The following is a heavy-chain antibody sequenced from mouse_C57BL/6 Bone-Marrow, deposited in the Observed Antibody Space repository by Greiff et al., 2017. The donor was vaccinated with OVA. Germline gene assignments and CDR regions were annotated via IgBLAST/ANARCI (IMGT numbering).Heavy chain of an antibody. D-gene: IGHD2-14*01. V-gene: IGHV14-4*01. CDR3: TTWGTGGYFDY. CDR2: IDPENGDT. CDR1: GFNIKDDY. J-gene: IGHJ2*01. Sequence: EVQLQESGAELVRPGASVKLSCTASGFNIKDDYMHWVKQRPEQGLEWIGWIDPENGDTEYASKFQGKATITADTSSNTAYLQLSSLTSEDTAVYYCTTWGTGGYFDYWGQGTTLTVSS.